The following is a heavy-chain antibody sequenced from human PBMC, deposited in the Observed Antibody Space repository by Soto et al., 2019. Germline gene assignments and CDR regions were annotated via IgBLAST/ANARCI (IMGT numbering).Heavy chain of an antibody. CDR3: ALRSMAVVPEY. CDR1: GDSISSYY. V-gene: IGHV4-59*01. D-gene: IGHD3-22*01. J-gene: IGHJ4*02. CDR2: LYYGRSA. Sequence: QVQLQESGPGLVKPSETLSLTCAVSGDSISSYYCMWIRQPPGKGLESIGYLYYGRSANYNPSLKGRVTLSVDPSTNQCSLTLSSMTAADTAVYYCALRSMAVVPEYWGQGTLVTVSS.